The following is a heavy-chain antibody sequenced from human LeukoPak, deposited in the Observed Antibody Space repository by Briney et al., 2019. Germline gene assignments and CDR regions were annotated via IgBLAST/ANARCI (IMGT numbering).Heavy chain of an antibody. CDR3: ARDLGQWLVIDY. J-gene: IGHJ4*02. V-gene: IGHV1-69*06. Sequence: ASVKVSCKASGGTFSSYAISWVRQAPGQGLEWMGGIIRIFGTANYAQKFQGRVTITADKSTSTAYMELSSLRSEDTAVYYCARDLGQWLVIDYWGQGTLVTVSS. CDR1: GGTFSSYA. CDR2: IIRIFGTA. D-gene: IGHD6-19*01.